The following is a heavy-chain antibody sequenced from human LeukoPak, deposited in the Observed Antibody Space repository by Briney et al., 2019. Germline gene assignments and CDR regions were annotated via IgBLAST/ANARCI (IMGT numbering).Heavy chain of an antibody. CDR2: IYYSGST. CDR3: ARDTVY. V-gene: IGHV4-39*02. D-gene: IGHD4-17*01. CDR1: GGSISSSSYY. Sequence: KTSETLSLTCTVFGGSISSSSYYWGWIRQPPGKGLEWIGSIYYSGSTYYNPSLKSRVTISVDTSKNQFSLKLSSVTAADTAVYYCARDTVYWGQGTLVTVSS. J-gene: IGHJ4*02.